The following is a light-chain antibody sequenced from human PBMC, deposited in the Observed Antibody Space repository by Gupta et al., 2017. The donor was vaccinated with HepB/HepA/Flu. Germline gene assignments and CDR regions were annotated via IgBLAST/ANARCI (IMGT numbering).Light chain of an antibody. J-gene: IGKJ4*01. CDR2: GSA. Sequence: DIQMTQSPSSLSASVGDRVPTTCRANQGISRWVGWYQQKPGKDPKSLISGSAHLQSGVPSRSSGSGSGTGFTLTISNLQPKDFATYYCQQYSSFPPTFGGGTKVEIK. CDR1: QGISRW. CDR3: QQYSSFPPT. V-gene: IGKV1D-16*01.